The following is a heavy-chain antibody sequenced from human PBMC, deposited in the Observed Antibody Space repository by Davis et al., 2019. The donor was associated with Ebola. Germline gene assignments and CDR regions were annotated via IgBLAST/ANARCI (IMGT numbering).Heavy chain of an antibody. CDR3: ARECFPDSIVVVIATMYYYGMDV. CDR2: INAGNGNT. Sequence: ASVKVSCKASGYTFTSYAMHWVRQAPGQRLEWMGWINAGNGNTKYSQKFQGRVTITRDTSASTAYMELSSLRSEDTAVYYCARECFPDSIVVVIATMYYYGMDVWGQGTTVTVSS. J-gene: IGHJ6*02. D-gene: IGHD2-21*01. CDR1: GYTFTSYA. V-gene: IGHV1-3*01.